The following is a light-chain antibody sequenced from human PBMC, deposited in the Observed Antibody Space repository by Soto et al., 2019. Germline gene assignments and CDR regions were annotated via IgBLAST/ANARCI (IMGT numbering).Light chain of an antibody. CDR3: QQLHDYPIT. V-gene: IGKV1-9*01. CDR1: QGIDSS. J-gene: IGKJ5*01. CDR2: AAS. Sequence: DILLTQSPSSLYASVGDRVTITCRASQGIDSSFAWYQQKPGKAPKLLIYAASSLQSGVPSRFSGSGSGTDFTLTISSLHPEDFATYYFQQLHDYPITFGQGRRLEIK.